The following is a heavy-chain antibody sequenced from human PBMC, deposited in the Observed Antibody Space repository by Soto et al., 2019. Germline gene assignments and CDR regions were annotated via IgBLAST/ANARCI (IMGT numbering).Heavy chain of an antibody. J-gene: IGHJ6*03. D-gene: IGHD5-18*01. CDR2: IIPILGIE. CDR3: ARGERYSYGLYYYYYYMDV. V-gene: IGHV1-69*02. Sequence: SVKVSCKASGGTFSSYTISWVRQAPGHGLEWMGRIIPILGIENYAQKFQGRGTITADKSTSTAYMELSSLRSEDTAVYYCARGERYSYGLYYYYYYMDVWGKGTTVTVSS. CDR1: GGTFSSYT.